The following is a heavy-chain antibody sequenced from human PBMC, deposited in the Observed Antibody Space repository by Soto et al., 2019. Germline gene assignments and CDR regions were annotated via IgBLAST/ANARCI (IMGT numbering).Heavy chain of an antibody. CDR1: GFTFSSYG. Sequence: QVQLVESGGGVVQPGRSLRLSCAASGFTFSSYGMHWVRQAPGKGLEWVAVISYDGSNKYYADSVKGRFTISRDNSKNTLYLQLNGLRAEDTAVYYCAKERKGSGSYYLPDAFDIWGQGTMVTVSS. V-gene: IGHV3-30*18. D-gene: IGHD3-10*01. J-gene: IGHJ3*02. CDR3: AKERKGSGSYYLPDAFDI. CDR2: ISYDGSNK.